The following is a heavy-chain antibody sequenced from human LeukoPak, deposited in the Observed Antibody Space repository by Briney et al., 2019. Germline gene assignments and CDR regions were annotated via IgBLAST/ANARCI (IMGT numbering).Heavy chain of an antibody. Sequence: PSETLSLTCAVYGGSFSSYYWGWIRQPPGKGLEWIGSIYYSGSTYYNPSLKSRVTISVDTSKNQFSLKLSSVTAADTAVYYCARDHGDTGYYYYYYMDVWGKGTTVTVSS. J-gene: IGHJ6*03. V-gene: IGHV4-39*07. CDR3: ARDHGDTGYYYYYYMDV. CDR1: GGSFSSYY. CDR2: IYYSGST. D-gene: IGHD4-17*01.